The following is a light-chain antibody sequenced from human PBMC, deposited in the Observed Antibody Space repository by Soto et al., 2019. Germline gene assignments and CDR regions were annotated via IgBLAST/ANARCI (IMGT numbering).Light chain of an antibody. Sequence: ENVLTQSPGTLSLSPGERATLSCRASQSVTSNYLAWYQHKNGQAPRLLIYGASSRATGIPDRFSGSGSGTDFTLTISRLEPEDFVVYYCQQYGSSPQTFGQGTKVEIK. CDR2: GAS. V-gene: IGKV3-20*01. J-gene: IGKJ1*01. CDR3: QQYGSSPQT. CDR1: QSVTSNY.